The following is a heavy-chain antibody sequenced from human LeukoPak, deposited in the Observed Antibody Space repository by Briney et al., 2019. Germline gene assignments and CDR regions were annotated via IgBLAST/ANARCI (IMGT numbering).Heavy chain of an antibody. J-gene: IGHJ4*02. Sequence: PSDTLSLTCAVYGGSFSGYFWSCIRQPPGKGLEWIGEIDNSESTNYNPSLTSRVTISVDTSKNQFSLKLSSVTAADTGVYYCARRQPVLAAGTDYWSQGTLVTVSS. CDR3: ARRQPVLAAGTDY. CDR2: IDNSEST. D-gene: IGHD6-13*01. CDR1: GGSFSGYF. V-gene: IGHV4-34*01.